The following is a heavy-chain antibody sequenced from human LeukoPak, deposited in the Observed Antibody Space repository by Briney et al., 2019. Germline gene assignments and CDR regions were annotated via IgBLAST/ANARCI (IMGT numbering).Heavy chain of an antibody. J-gene: IGHJ4*02. D-gene: IGHD4-23*01. CDR3: VKRPGYGGGNYVFEH. CDR1: GIALSTNM. V-gene: IGHV3-23*01. Sequence: GGSLRLSCIVSGIALSTNMMYWVRQVPGPGPECILTITSDGSRYYVDSVRGRFTLSRDISKNTVYLALNSLRAKDTAVYYCVKRPGYGGGNYVFEHWGRGTLVTVSS. CDR2: ITSDGSR.